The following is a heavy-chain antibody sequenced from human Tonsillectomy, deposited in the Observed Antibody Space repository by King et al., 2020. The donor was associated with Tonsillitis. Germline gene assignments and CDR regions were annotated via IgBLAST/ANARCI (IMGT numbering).Heavy chain of an antibody. Sequence: VQLVESGGGVVQPGRSLRLSCAASGFTFSNFAMHWVRQAPGKGLEWVAVISYDGSNKYYADSVKGRFTISRDNSKNTLYLEMNSLRAEDTAVYYCARESGDYLIGDNCFDPWGQGTLVTVSS. CDR1: GFTFSNFA. CDR2: ISYDGSNK. D-gene: IGHD4-17*01. V-gene: IGHV3-30-3*01. CDR3: ARESGDYLIGDNCFDP. J-gene: IGHJ5*02.